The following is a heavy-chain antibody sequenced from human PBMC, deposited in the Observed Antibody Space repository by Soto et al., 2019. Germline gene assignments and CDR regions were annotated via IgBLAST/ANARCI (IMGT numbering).Heavy chain of an antibody. CDR2: ISHSGST. D-gene: IGHD6-6*01. CDR1: GGSFSGYY. CDR3: ARFLRRRSDY. V-gene: IGHV4-34*01. J-gene: IGHJ4*02. Sequence: PSETLSLTCAVYGGSFSGYYWSWIRQPPGKGLGWIGEISHSGSTNYNPSLRSRVTISVDTSKNQFSLKLSSVTAADTAVYYCARFLRRRSDYWGQGTLVTVSS.